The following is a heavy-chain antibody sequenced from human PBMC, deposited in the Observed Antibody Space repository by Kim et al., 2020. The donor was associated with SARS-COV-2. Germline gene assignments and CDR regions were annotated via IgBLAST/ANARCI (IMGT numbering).Heavy chain of an antibody. CDR1: GFTFSNAW. Sequence: GGSLRLSCAASGFTFSNAWMSWVRQAPGKGLEWVGRIKSKTDGGTTDFAAPVKGRFTISRDDSKNTLYLQMNSLKTEDTAVYYCTTSPYDYVWGSHRYDGPWGQGTLVTVSS. J-gene: IGHJ5*02. V-gene: IGHV3-15*01. CDR3: TTSPYDYVWGSHRYDGP. CDR2: IKSKTDGGTT. D-gene: IGHD3-16*02.